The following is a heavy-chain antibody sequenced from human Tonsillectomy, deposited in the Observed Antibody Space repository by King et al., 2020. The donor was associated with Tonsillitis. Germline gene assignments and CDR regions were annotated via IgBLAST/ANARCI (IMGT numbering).Heavy chain of an antibody. CDR2: ISWDGNST. J-gene: IGHJ4*02. V-gene: IGHV3-43*01. CDR1: GFTFDDYT. D-gene: IGHD1-26*01. Sequence: VQLVESGGVVVQPGGSLRLSCAASGFTFDDYTMHWVRQAPGKGLEWVSLISWDGNSTYYADSVKGRFTISRDNSKNSLYLQMNSLRTEDTALYSCTKWPGGATKGDYFDYWGQGTLVTVAS. CDR3: TKWPGGATKGDYFDY.